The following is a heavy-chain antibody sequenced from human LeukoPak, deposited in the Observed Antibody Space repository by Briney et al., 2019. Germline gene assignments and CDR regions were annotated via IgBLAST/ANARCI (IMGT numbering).Heavy chain of an antibody. Sequence: ASVKVSCKVSGHNLTELSLHWVRQAPGKGLEWMGGLDPEDGEMIYSQKFQGRVTMTEDTSTDIAYMEMNSLRAEDTAVYYCAKVPSRSYPVHFDYWGQGALVTVSS. CDR2: LDPEDGEM. J-gene: IGHJ4*02. D-gene: IGHD1-26*01. CDR3: AKVPSRSYPVHFDY. V-gene: IGHV1-24*01. CDR1: GHNLTELS.